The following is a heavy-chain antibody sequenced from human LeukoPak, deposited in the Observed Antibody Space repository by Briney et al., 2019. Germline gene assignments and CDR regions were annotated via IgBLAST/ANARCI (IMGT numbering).Heavy chain of an antibody. CDR3: ARVSAVVGTYYFDY. CDR1: GGSFSGYY. Sequence: PSETLSLTCAVYGGSFSGYYWSWIRQPPGKGLEWLGEINHSGSTNYNPSLKSRVTISVDTSKNQFSLKLSSVTAADTAVYYCARVSAVVGTYYFDYWGQGTLVTVSS. D-gene: IGHD1-26*01. CDR2: INHSGST. V-gene: IGHV4-34*01. J-gene: IGHJ4*02.